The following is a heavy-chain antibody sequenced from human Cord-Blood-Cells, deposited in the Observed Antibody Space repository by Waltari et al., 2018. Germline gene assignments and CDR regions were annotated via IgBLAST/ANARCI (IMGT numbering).Heavy chain of an antibody. CDR2: INHSGSN. Sequence: QVQLQQWGAGLLKPSETLSLTCAVYGGSFSGYYWSWIRQPPGKWLEWIGGINHSGSNNYNPSLKSRVTISVDTSKNQLSLKLSSVTAADTAVYYCARVGVAAAGTHYWGQGTLVTVSS. J-gene: IGHJ4*02. V-gene: IGHV4-34*01. CDR3: ARVGVAAAGTHY. D-gene: IGHD6-13*01. CDR1: GGSFSGYY.